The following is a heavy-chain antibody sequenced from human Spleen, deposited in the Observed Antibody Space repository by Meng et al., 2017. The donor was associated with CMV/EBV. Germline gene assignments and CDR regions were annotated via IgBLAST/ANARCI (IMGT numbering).Heavy chain of an antibody. V-gene: IGHV3-48*04. CDR1: GFTFSSYA. Sequence: GESLKISCAASGFTFSSYAMHWVRQAPGKGLEWLSYIGRRGGSICYADSVKGRFTISRDNAKKSLYLQVNSLTAEDTAVYYCARGHYGLDAWGQGTTVTVSS. J-gene: IGHJ6*02. CDR2: IGRRGGSI. CDR3: ARGHYGLDA.